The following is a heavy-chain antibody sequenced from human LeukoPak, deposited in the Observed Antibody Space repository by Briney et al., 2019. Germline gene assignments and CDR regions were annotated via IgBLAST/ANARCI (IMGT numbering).Heavy chain of an antibody. Sequence: GGSLRLSCAASGFRFSSYDIHWVRQAPGKGLEWVTFIESDGTKEYYADSVKGRFTISRDNSKNTVYVQMNTLRAEDTAVYYCAKEGSGWYYLDYWGRGTVVTVSS. CDR1: GFRFSSYD. V-gene: IGHV3-30*02. D-gene: IGHD6-19*01. J-gene: IGHJ4*02. CDR3: AKEGSGWYYLDY. CDR2: IESDGTKE.